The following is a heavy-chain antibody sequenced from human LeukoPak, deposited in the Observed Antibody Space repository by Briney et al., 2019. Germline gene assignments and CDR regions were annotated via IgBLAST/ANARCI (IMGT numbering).Heavy chain of an antibody. Sequence: GGSLRLSCAASGFTFSSYWMHWVRQAPGKGLVWVSHTNSDDSSTNYADSVKGRFTISRDNVKNTVYLQMNSLRAEDTAVYYCARLKGATDFDYWGQGTLVTVSS. D-gene: IGHD1-26*01. V-gene: IGHV3-74*01. CDR2: TNSDDSST. CDR1: GFTFSSYW. CDR3: ARLKGATDFDY. J-gene: IGHJ4*02.